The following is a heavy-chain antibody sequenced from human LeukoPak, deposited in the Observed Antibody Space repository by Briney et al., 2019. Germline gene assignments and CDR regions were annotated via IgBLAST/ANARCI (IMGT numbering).Heavy chain of an antibody. J-gene: IGHJ4*02. V-gene: IGHV3-48*03. CDR3: ARDTPSGRFDY. Sequence: GGSLRLSCAASGFTFSSYEMNWVPQAPGKGLEWVSYISSSGNTKYYADSVKGQFTISRDNAKNSLYLQMNSLRAEDTAVYYCARDTPSGRFDYWGQGTLVTVSS. CDR1: GFTFSSYE. D-gene: IGHD2-15*01. CDR2: ISSSGNTK.